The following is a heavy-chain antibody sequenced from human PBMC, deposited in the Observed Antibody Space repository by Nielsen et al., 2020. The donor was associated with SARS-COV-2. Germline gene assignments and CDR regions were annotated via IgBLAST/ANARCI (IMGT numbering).Heavy chain of an antibody. J-gene: IGHJ6*02. CDR3: AKEKLGYGDYGDYYYYGMDV. CDR2: ISGSGGST. D-gene: IGHD4-17*01. V-gene: IGHV3-23*01. Sequence: WLRQPPGKGLEWVSAISGSGGSTYYAASVKGRFTISRDNSKNTLYLQMNSLRAEDTAAYYCAKEKLGYGDYGDYYYYGMDVWGQGTTVTVSS.